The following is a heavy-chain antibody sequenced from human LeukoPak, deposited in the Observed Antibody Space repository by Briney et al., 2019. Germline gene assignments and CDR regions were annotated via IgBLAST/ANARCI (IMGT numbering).Heavy chain of an antibody. CDR3: ARDRGSISSRPGY. Sequence: ASVKVSCKASGYTLTSYDINWVRQAAGQGLEWMGWMNPNSGNTGYAQKFRGRVTMTRNTSITTAYLDLSSLRSEDTAVYYCARDRGSISSRPGYWGQGTLVTVSS. V-gene: IGHV1-8*01. J-gene: IGHJ4*02. CDR2: MNPNSGNT. D-gene: IGHD6-13*01. CDR1: GYTLTSYD.